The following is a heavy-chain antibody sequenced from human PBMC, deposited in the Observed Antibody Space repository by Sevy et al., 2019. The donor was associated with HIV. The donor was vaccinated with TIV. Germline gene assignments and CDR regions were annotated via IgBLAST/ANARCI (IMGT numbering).Heavy chain of an antibody. CDR2: IYSGGST. CDR1: GFTVSSNY. J-gene: IGHJ3*02. D-gene: IGHD3-22*01. CDR3: ATTYYYDSSGYYLDALDI. Sequence: GGSLRLSCAASGFTVSSNYMSWVRQAPGKGLEWVSVIYSGGSTYYADSVKGRFTISRDNSKNTLYLQMNSLRAEDTAVYYCATTYYYDSSGYYLDALDIWGQGTMVTVSS. V-gene: IGHV3-53*01.